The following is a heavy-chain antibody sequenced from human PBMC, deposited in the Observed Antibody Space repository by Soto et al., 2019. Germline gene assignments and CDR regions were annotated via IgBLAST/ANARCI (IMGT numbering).Heavy chain of an antibody. CDR3: VSGRSGYYCAFDC. CDR1: GGSVSSGSYY. V-gene: IGHV4-61*01. J-gene: IGHJ4*02. D-gene: IGHD3-22*01. CDR2: IYYSGST. Sequence: SETLSLTCTVSGGSVSSGSYYWSWIRHPPGKGLEWIGYIYYSGSTNYNPSLKSRVTISVDTSKNQFSLKLSSVTAADTAVYYCVSGRSGYYCAFDCWGPGPLATV.